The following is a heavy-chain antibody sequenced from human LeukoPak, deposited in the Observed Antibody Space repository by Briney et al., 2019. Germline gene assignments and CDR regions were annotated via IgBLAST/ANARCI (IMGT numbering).Heavy chain of an antibody. D-gene: IGHD6-19*01. CDR1: GFTFSSYS. CDR3: ARSSGWNFDY. V-gene: IGHV3-21*01. CDR2: ISSSSSYI. J-gene: IGHJ4*02. Sequence: GGSLRLSCAASGFTFSSYSMNWVRQAPGKGLEWVSSISSSSSYIYYADSVKGRFTISRDNAKNSPYLQMNSLRAEDTAVYYCARSSGWNFDYWGQGTLVTVSS.